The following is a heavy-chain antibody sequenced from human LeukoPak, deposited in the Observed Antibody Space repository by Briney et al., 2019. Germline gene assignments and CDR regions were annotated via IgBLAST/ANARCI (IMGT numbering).Heavy chain of an antibody. CDR1: GFTFNNYA. D-gene: IGHD3-22*01. CDR3: ASRGYYDTSGYFYPYYFDW. CDR2: ISDNVGNT. Sequence: PGGSLRLSCAASGFTFNNYAMSWVRQAPGKGLEWVSGISDNVGNTYYADSVRGRFTISRDTSKNTLYLRMNSLRAEDTAIYYCASRGYYDTSGYFYPYYFDWWGQGTLVTVSS. V-gene: IGHV3-23*01. J-gene: IGHJ4*02.